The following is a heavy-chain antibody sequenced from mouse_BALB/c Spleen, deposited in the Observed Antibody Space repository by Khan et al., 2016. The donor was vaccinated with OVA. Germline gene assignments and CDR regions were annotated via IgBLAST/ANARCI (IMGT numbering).Heavy chain of an antibody. J-gene: IGHJ3*01. CDR1: GFTFSTYG. Sequence: EVQLQESGGDLMKPGGSLKLSCAASGFTFSTYGMSWVRQTPDKSLAWVATINSGGYYNYYPASVQGRFTVSRNNARNTLYLQMSSLKSEDTAMYYCASHLTGSFAYWDQGTLVTVSA. CDR2: INSGGYYN. D-gene: IGHD4-1*01. CDR3: ASHLTGSFAY. V-gene: IGHV5-6*01.